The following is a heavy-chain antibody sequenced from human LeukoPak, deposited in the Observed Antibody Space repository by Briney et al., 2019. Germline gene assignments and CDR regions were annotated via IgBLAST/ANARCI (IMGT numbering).Heavy chain of an antibody. J-gene: IGHJ4*02. D-gene: IGHD1-1*01. V-gene: IGHV1-46*01. Sequence: GASVKVSCKASGYTFTSYYMHWVRQAPGQGLEWMGIINPSGGSTSYAQKFQGRVTMTRDTSTSTVYMELSSLRSEDTAVYYCARDGQLERRGYYFDYWGQGTLVTVSS. CDR2: INPSGGST. CDR3: ARDGQLERRGYYFDY. CDR1: GYTFTSYY.